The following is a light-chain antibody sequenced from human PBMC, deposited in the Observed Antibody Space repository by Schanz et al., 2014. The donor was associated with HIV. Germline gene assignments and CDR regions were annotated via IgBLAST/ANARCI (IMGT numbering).Light chain of an antibody. V-gene: IGLV2-23*02. CDR3: CSYAGIFSPLYV. J-gene: IGLJ1*01. CDR2: EVA. CDR1: TGDIGSYDL. Sequence: QSALTQPASVSGSPGQSITISCTGTTGDIGSYDLVSWYQQHPGKAPKLLIYEVAKRPSGVSNRFSGSKSGNTASLTISGLQTEDESDYYCCSYAGIFSPLYVLGTGTKLTVL.